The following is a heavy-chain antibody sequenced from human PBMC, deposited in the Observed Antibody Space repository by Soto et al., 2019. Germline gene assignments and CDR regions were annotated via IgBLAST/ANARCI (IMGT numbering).Heavy chain of an antibody. Sequence: QVQLVQSGAEVKKPGSSVKVSCKASGGTFGSYAISWVRQAPGQGLEWMGGIIPLTATANYAQKFQGRVTITADESTSTASMQLSSLRSEDTAVYYCARSQGSSTSLEIYYYYYYGMDVWGQGTTVTVSS. CDR3: ARSQGSSTSLEIYYYYYYGMDV. CDR2: IIPLTATA. D-gene: IGHD2-2*01. V-gene: IGHV1-69*01. CDR1: GGTFGSYA. J-gene: IGHJ6*02.